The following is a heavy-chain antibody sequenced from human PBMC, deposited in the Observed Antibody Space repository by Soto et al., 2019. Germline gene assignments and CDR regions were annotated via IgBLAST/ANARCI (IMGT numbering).Heavy chain of an antibody. D-gene: IGHD1-26*01. J-gene: IGHJ6*02. Sequence: EVQLVESGRGLVQPGGSLRLSCAVSGFTFSDYEMNWVRQAPGKGLEWISYISSSGSTIHYANSVKGRFTISRDNAKNSLYLQMNSLRAEDTAVYYCARCVGATSGMDVWGQGTTVTVSS. V-gene: IGHV3-48*03. CDR1: GFTFSDYE. CDR2: ISSSGSTI. CDR3: ARCVGATSGMDV.